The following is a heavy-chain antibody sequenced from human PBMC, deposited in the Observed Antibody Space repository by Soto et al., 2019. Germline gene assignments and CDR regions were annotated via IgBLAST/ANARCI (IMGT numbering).Heavy chain of an antibody. D-gene: IGHD5-12*01. V-gene: IGHV3-23*01. CDR3: AKVGRGRWLQLRGTFYPLPIDY. J-gene: IGHJ4*02. Sequence: EVQLLESGGGLVQPGGSLRLSCAASGFTFSSYAMSWVRQAPGKGLEWVSAISGSGGSTYYADSVKGRFTISRDNSKNTLYLQRHSLRAEDTAVYYCAKVGRGRWLQLRGTFYPLPIDYWGQGNLVTGSS. CDR1: GFTFSSYA. CDR2: ISGSGGST.